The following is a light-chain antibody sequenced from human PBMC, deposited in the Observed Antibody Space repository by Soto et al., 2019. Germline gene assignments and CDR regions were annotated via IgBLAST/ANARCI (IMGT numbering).Light chain of an antibody. Sequence: DIQLTQSPSSLSASVGGRVTITCRASQSISSYLNWYQQKPGKAPKLLIYKASTLKSGVPSRFSGSGSGTEFTLTISSLQPDDFATYYCQHYNSYSGAFGQGTKV. CDR3: QHYNSYSGA. CDR1: QSISSY. J-gene: IGKJ1*01. V-gene: IGKV1-5*03. CDR2: KAS.